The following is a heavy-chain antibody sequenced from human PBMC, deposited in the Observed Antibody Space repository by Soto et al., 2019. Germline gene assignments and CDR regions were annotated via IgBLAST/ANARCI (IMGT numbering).Heavy chain of an antibody. D-gene: IGHD4-17*01. J-gene: IGHJ4*02. CDR3: ASEIDATTATSLEY. V-gene: IGHV1-3*01. CDR2: INADNGNT. Sequence: QVQLVQSGAEVKKPGASVKVSCKASGYTFSGSVMHWVRQAPGQGLEWMGWINADNGNTKYSQKFQGRVTMTWDTSASTAYMELSSLRSEDTAIYYCASEIDATTATSLEYWGQGTLVTVSS. CDR1: GYTFSGSV.